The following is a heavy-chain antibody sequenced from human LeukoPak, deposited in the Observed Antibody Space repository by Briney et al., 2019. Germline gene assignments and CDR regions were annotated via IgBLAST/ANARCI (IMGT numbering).Heavy chain of an antibody. D-gene: IGHD2-15*01. CDR3: ARARWSSYYFDY. V-gene: IGHV4-59*11. Sequence: SSETLSLTCTGSGGSISSHYWSWIRQPPGKGLEGIGYFYYSGSTNYNPSLKSPASISVHTSKNQSSLKLSSVTAADTAVYYCARARWSSYYFDYWGQGTLVTVSS. CDR2: FYYSGST. CDR1: GGSISSHY. J-gene: IGHJ4*02.